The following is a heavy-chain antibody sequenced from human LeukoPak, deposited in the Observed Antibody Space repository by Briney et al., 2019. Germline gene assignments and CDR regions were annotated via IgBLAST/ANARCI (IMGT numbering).Heavy chain of an antibody. CDR2: ISDSGDNT. D-gene: IGHD2-15*01. CDR1: EFAFGSYA. CDR3: ASHRGYCSGGTCYSAFFDY. Sequence: GGSLRLTCAASEFAFGSYAMTWVRQAPGKGPEWVAAISDSGDNTYYTESMRGRFTISRDNSKNTLYLQMNSLRAEDTAVYYCASHRGYCSGGTCYSAFFDYWGQGTPVTVSS. J-gene: IGHJ4*02. V-gene: IGHV3-23*01.